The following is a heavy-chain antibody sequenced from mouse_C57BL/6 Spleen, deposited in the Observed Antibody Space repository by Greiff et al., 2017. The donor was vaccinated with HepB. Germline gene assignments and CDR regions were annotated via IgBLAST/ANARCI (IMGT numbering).Heavy chain of an antibody. J-gene: IGHJ1*03. D-gene: IGHD1-1*01. CDR2: ISSGGSYT. CDR1: GFTFSSYG. CDR3: ARRRSTTVGGYFDV. Sequence: EVKLVESGGDLVKPGGSLKLSCAASGFTFSSYGMSWVRQTPDKRLEWVATISSGGSYTYYPDSVKGRFTISRDNAKNTLYLQMSSLKSEDTAMYYCARRRSTTVGGYFDVWGTGTTVTVSS. V-gene: IGHV5-6*02.